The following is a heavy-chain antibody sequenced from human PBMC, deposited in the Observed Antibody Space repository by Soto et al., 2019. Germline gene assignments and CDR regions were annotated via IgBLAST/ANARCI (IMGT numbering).Heavy chain of an antibody. D-gene: IGHD4-4*01. Sequence: SETLSLTCTVSGGSVSSGSYYWSWIRQPPGKGLEWIGYIYYSGSTNYNPSLKSRVTISVDTSKNQFSLKLSSVTAADTAVYYCAREVTTTENWFDPWGQGTLVNVSS. CDR1: GGSVSSGSYY. J-gene: IGHJ5*02. V-gene: IGHV4-61*01. CDR3: AREVTTTENWFDP. CDR2: IYYSGST.